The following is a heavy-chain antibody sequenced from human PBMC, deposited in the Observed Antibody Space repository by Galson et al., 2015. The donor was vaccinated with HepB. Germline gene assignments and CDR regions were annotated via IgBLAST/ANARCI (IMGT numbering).Heavy chain of an antibody. D-gene: IGHD6-13*01. V-gene: IGHV4-59*01. CDR3: ARQGGSSWYELLDAFDI. CDR2: IYYSGST. CDR1: GGSISSYY. J-gene: IGHJ3*02. Sequence: SETLSLTCTVSGGSISSYYWSWIRQPPGKGLEWIGYIYYSGSTNYNPSLKSRVTISVDTSKNQFSLKLSSVTAADTAVYYCARQGGSSWYELLDAFDIWGQGTMVTVSS.